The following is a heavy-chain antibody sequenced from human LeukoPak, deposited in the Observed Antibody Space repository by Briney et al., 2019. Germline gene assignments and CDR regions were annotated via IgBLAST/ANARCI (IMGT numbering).Heavy chain of an antibody. D-gene: IGHD6-13*01. J-gene: IGHJ4*02. CDR1: GGSISYYY. CDR3: ARVEFDGIAAAGSLDY. CDR2: IYYRGST. Sequence: SETLSLTCTVSGGSISYYYWSWIRQPPGKGLEWIGYIYYRGSTNYNPSLKSRVTISVDTSKNQFSLKVRSVTAADTAVYYCARVEFDGIAAAGSLDYWGQGILVTVSS. V-gene: IGHV4-59*01.